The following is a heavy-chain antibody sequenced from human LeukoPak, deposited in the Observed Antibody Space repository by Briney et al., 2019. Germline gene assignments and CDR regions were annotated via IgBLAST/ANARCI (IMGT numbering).Heavy chain of an antibody. Sequence: SSETLSLTCAVYGGSFSNYYWSWIRQPPGKGLGWIGEINHSGSTNYNPSLKSRLTISVDTSQKQFSLKLSSVTAADTAVYYCARAPVRVAAVGKYFDFWGQGTLVIVSS. CDR3: ARAPVRVAAVGKYFDF. CDR2: INHSGST. CDR1: GGSFSNYY. V-gene: IGHV4-34*01. D-gene: IGHD6-13*01. J-gene: IGHJ4*02.